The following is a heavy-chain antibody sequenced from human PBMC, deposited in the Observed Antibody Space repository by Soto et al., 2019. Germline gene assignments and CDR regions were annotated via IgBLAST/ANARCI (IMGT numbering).Heavy chain of an antibody. CDR3: AREERFLEWFALFSGMDV. CDR1: GGSFSGYY. D-gene: IGHD3-3*01. CDR2: INHSGST. Sequence: SETLSLTCAVYGGSFSGYYWSWIRQPPGKGLEWIGEINHSGSTNYNPSLKSRVTISVDTSKNQFSLKLSSVTAADTAVYYCAREERFLEWFALFSGMDVWGQGTTVTVS. V-gene: IGHV4-34*01. J-gene: IGHJ6*02.